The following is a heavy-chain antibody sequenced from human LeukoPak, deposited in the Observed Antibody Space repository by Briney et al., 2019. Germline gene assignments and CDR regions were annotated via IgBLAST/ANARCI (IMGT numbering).Heavy chain of an antibody. CDR1: GFTFSSYS. Sequence: GGSLRLSCAASGFTFSSYSMNWVRQAPGKGLEWVSSISSSSSYIYYADSVKGRFTISRDNAKNSLYLQMNSLRAEDTAVYYCARDIGGNSGLGDAFDIWGQGTMVTVSS. J-gene: IGHJ3*02. CDR2: ISSSSSYI. CDR3: ARDIGGNSGLGDAFDI. D-gene: IGHD4-23*01. V-gene: IGHV3-21*01.